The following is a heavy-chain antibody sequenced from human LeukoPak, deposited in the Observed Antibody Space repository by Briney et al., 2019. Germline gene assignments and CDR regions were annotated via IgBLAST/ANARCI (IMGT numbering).Heavy chain of an antibody. CDR2: FDPEDGET. CDR1: GYTLTELS. J-gene: IGHJ4*02. Sequence: ASVKVSCKVSGYTLTELSMHWVRQAPGKGLEWMGGFDPEDGETIYAQKFQGRVTMTEDTSTDTAYMELSSLRSEDTAVYYCATPVARNYYFDYWGQGTLVTVSS. V-gene: IGHV1-24*01. CDR3: ATPVARNYYFDY. D-gene: IGHD5-12*01.